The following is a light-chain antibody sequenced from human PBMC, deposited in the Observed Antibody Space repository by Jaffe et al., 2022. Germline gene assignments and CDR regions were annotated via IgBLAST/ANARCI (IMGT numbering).Light chain of an antibody. CDR3: AAWDDSLSVYV. V-gene: IGLV1-47*01. CDR2: RDN. CDR1: SSNIGSNY. J-gene: IGLJ1*01. Sequence: QSVLTQPPSASGTPGQRVTISCSGSSSNIGSNYVYWYQHLPGTAPKVLIYRDNQRPSGVPDRFSGSKSGTSASLAISGLRSEDEADYYCAAWDDSLSVYVFGTATKVTVL.